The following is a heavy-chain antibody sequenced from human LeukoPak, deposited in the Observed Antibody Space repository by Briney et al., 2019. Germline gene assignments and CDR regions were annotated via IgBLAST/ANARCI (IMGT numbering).Heavy chain of an antibody. CDR1: GYTFTSYD. V-gene: IGHV1-8*01. CDR2: MNPNSGNT. CDR3: ASAYYDFWSGYTAGPHYGMDV. Sequence: ASVKVSCKASGYTFTSYDINWVRQATGQGLEWMGWMNPNSGNTGYAQKFQGRVTMTRNTSISTAYMELSSLRSEDTAVYYCASAYYDFWSGYTAGPHYGMDVWGQGTTVTVSS. D-gene: IGHD3-3*01. J-gene: IGHJ6*02.